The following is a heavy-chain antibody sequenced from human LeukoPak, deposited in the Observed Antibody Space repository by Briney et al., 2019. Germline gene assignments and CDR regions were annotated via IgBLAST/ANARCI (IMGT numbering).Heavy chain of an antibody. V-gene: IGHV4-34*01. CDR3: ARGYGYCSGGSCYSDHDY. CDR1: GGSFSGYF. Sequence: SETLSLTCAVYGGSFSGYFWSWIRQPPDKGLEWIGEINHSGSTNYNPSLKSRVTISVDTSKNQFSLRLSSVTAADTAVYYCARGYGYCSGGSCYSDHDYWGQGTLVTVSS. D-gene: IGHD2-15*01. J-gene: IGHJ4*02. CDR2: INHSGST.